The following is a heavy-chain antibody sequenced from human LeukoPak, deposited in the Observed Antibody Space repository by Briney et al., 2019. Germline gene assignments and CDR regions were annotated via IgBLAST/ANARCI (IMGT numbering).Heavy chain of an antibody. CDR1: GYTFTDFA. CDR3: ARRQWLPDY. CDR2: INTNSGNP. Sequence: ASVKVSCKASGYTFTDFAMNWVRQAPGQGLEWMGWINTNSGNPTYAQGFTGRFVFSLDTSVSTAYLQIDSLKAEDTAVYYCARRQWLPDYWGQGTRVTVSS. J-gene: IGHJ4*02. D-gene: IGHD6-19*01. V-gene: IGHV7-4-1*01.